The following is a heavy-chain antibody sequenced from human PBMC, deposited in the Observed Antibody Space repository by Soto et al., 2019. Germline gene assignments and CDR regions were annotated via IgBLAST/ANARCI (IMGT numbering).Heavy chain of an antibody. Sequence: KTSETLSLTCAIHSGSFSVYYWNWFRQSPGKGLEWIGEINHAENTNNNPSLKSPVTMSVDASNNQFSLKLSSVTAPDTAVYFCARDSNGRGACDVWGQGTKVTVSS. CDR1: SGSFSVYY. D-gene: IGHD4-4*01. CDR3: ARDSNGRGACDV. J-gene: IGHJ3*01. CDR2: INHAENT. V-gene: IGHV4-34*01.